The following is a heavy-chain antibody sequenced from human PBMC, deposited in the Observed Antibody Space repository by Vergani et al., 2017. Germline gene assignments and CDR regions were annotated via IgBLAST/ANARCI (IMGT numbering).Heavy chain of an antibody. CDR3: AREYDSSGYDQGYSGYYGMDV. J-gene: IGHJ6*02. D-gene: IGHD3-22*01. CDR2: IIPIFGIA. Sequence: QVQLVQSGAEVKKPGSSVKVSCKASGGTFSSYAISWVRQAPGQGLEWMGGIIPIFGIANYAQKFQGRVTITADKSTSTAYMELSSLRSEDTAVYYCAREYDSSGYDQGYSGYYGMDVWGQGTTVTVSS. V-gene: IGHV1-69*17. CDR1: GGTFSSYA.